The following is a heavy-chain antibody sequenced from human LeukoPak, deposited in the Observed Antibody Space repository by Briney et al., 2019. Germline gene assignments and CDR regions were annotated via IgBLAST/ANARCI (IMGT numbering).Heavy chain of an antibody. J-gene: IGHJ3*02. Sequence: GGSLRLSCAASGFTFSSYGMHWVRQAPGKGLEWVAVISYDGSNKYYADSVKGRFTISRDNSKNSLYLQMNSLRAEDTAVYYCAGRWIQLWYDAFDIWGQGTMVTVSS. CDR1: GFTFSSYG. D-gene: IGHD5-18*01. CDR2: ISYDGSNK. V-gene: IGHV3-30*03. CDR3: AGRWIQLWYDAFDI.